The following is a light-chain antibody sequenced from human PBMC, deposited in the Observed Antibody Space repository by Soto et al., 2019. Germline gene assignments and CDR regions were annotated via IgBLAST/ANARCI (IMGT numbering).Light chain of an antibody. CDR1: QSISSSY. V-gene: IGKV3D-20*02. CDR2: DAS. J-gene: IGKJ4*01. CDR3: QQRSNWPNT. Sequence: EIVLTQSPGTLSLSPGKRATLSCRASQSISSSYLAWYQQRPGQAPRLLIYDASNRATGIPARFSGSGSGTDFTLTISSLEPEDFAVYYCQQRSNWPNTFGGGTKVDIK.